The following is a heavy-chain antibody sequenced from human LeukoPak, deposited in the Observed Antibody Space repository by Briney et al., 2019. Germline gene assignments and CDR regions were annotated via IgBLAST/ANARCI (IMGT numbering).Heavy chain of an antibody. J-gene: IGHJ4*02. D-gene: IGHD1-26*01. V-gene: IGHV4-59*12. Sequence: SETLSLTCTVSGGSISSYYWSWIRQPPGKGLEWIGYIYYSGSTNYNPSLKSRVTISVDTSKNQFSLRLSSVTAADTAVYYCTYSGSNYPDYWGQGTLVIVSS. CDR3: TYSGSNYPDY. CDR2: IYYSGST. CDR1: GGSISSYY.